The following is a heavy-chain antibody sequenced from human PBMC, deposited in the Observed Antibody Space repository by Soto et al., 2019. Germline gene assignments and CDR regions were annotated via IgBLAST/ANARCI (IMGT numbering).Heavy chain of an antibody. Sequence: SETLSLTCTVSGGSVSSGSYYWSWILHPPGKGLEWIGYIYYSGSTNYNPSLKSRVTISVDTSKNQFSLKLSSVTAADTAVYYCARISGYSYGLPPYFDSWGQGTLVTVSS. CDR1: GGSVSSGSYY. CDR2: IYYSGST. V-gene: IGHV4-61*01. J-gene: IGHJ4*02. D-gene: IGHD5-18*01. CDR3: ARISGYSYGLPPYFDS.